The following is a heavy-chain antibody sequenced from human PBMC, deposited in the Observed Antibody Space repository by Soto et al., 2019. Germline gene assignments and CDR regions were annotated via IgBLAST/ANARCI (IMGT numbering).Heavy chain of an antibody. CDR3: ARDAPPSGYSGYDLPFDI. J-gene: IGHJ3*02. V-gene: IGHV1-69*04. CDR2: IIPILGIA. Sequence: SVKVSCKASGGTFSSYTISWVRQAPGQGLEWMGRIIPILGIANYAQKFQGRVTITADKSTSTAYMELSSLRSDDTAVYYCARDAPPSGYSGYDLPFDIWGQGTMVTVSS. D-gene: IGHD5-12*01. CDR1: GGTFSSYT.